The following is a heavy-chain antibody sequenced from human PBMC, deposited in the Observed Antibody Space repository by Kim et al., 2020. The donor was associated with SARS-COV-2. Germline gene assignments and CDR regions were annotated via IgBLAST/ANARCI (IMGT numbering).Heavy chain of an antibody. CDR3: AKDLSRQQQLATYYYYYGMDV. CDR2: ISYDGSNK. V-gene: IGHV3-30*18. J-gene: IGHJ6*02. D-gene: IGHD6-13*01. CDR1: GFTFSSYG. Sequence: GGSLRLSCAASGFTFSSYGMHWVRQAPGKGLEWVAVISYDGSNKYYADSVKGRFTISRDNSKNTLYLQMNSLRAEDTAVYYCAKDLSRQQQLATYYYYYGMDVWGQGTTVTVSS.